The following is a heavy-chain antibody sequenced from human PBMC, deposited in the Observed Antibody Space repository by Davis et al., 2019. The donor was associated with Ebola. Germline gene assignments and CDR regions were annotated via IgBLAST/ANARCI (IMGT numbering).Heavy chain of an antibody. D-gene: IGHD5-12*01. CDR1: GFTFSTYW. V-gene: IGHV3-7*01. J-gene: IGHJ4*02. Sequence: GESLKISCAASGFTFSTYWMSWVRQAPGKGLEWVANIKQDGSEKYFVDSVKGRFTISRDNAKNSLYLQMNSLRAEDTAVYYCAKLGTIRQYSAHEKDPYDYWGQGTLVTVSS. CDR2: IKQDGSEK. CDR3: AKLGTIRQYSAHEKDPYDY.